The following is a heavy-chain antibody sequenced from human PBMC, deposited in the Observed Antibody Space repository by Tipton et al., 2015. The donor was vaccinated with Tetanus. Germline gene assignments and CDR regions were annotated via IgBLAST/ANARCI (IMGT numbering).Heavy chain of an antibody. V-gene: IGHV4-39*02. Sequence: LRLSCTVSGSSITSTTHYWGWIRQAPGKGLEWIGIIYYSGSTYYNASLRSRVTISVDTSKNQFSLQLRSVTAADTAVYYCARDPGHSVDVWGQGTTVTVSS. D-gene: IGHD4-11*01. CDR1: GSSITSTTHY. J-gene: IGHJ6*02. CDR3: ARDPGHSVDV. CDR2: IYYSGST.